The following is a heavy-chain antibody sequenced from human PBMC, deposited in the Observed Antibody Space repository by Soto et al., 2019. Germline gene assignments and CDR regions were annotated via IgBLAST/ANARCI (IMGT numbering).Heavy chain of an antibody. CDR2: ITARGGTK. Sequence: EVQLLESGGKLVQPGGSLSLSCASSGFTFSSYAMNWVRRVPGKGLEWGSGITARGGTKFYSDSVKGRFTISRDSSKKTVFLQMNSLRVEDTGVYYCAKLKGPLLGLLPNLYLDSWGQGTLVTVSA. J-gene: IGHJ4*02. V-gene: IGHV3-23*01. CDR1: GFTFSSYA. CDR3: AKLKGPLLGLLPNLYLDS. D-gene: IGHD3-22*01.